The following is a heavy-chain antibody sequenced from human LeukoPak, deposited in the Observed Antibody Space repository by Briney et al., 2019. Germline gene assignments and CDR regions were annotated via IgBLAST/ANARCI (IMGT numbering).Heavy chain of an antibody. Sequence: SETLSLTCTVSGGSLSSYYWSWIRQPPGKGLEWIGYKDDSGSTNYNPSLTSRVTISEDTSKNQLSLKLGSVTAADTAVYYCARHSSGSGGAFHHWGQGTPVTVSS. V-gene: IGHV4-59*08. J-gene: IGHJ4*02. CDR2: KDDSGST. D-gene: IGHD6-19*01. CDR3: ARHSSGSGGAFHH. CDR1: GGSLSSYY.